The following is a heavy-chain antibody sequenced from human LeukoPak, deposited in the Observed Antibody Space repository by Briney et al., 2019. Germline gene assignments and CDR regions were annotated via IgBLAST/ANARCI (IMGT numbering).Heavy chain of an antibody. CDR1: GGSISSGGYY. CDR2: IYYTGST. V-gene: IGHV4-31*03. Sequence: SETLSLTCTVSGGSISSGGYYWSWLPPHPGKGLEWIVYIYYTGSTYYNPSLKSRVTISVDTSKNQFSLKLSSVTAADTAVYYCSSLLYYYDSSGYYFYFDYWGQGTLVTVSS. D-gene: IGHD3-22*01. CDR3: SSLLYYYDSSGYYFYFDY. J-gene: IGHJ4*02.